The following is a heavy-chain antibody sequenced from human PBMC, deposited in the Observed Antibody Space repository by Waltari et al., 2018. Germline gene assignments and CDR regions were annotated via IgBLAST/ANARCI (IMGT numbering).Heavy chain of an antibody. D-gene: IGHD3-10*01. Sequence: QVQLVESGGGVVQPAGSLRVSCAGSGITFSPFSLPWVRRAPGKGLEWLALISYDGHNNHADSVKGRFTISRDNSNNALYLQMNSLRPEDTALYYCAKEGDPGDRGLHSGRRYFDLWGRGTLVTVSS. CDR2: ISYDGHN. J-gene: IGHJ2*01. CDR1: GITFSPFS. V-gene: IGHV3-30*01. CDR3: AKEGDPGDRGLHSGRRYFDL.